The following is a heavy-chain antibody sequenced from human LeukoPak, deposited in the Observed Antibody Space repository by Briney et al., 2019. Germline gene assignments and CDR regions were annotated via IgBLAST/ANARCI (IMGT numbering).Heavy chain of an antibody. Sequence: KPSETLSLTCSVSGGSISGHYWSWIRQPPGMKLEWLGFIYSSGSTNYNPSLKSRVTISVDTSKNQFSLKLSSVTAADTAVYYCARVNLGSNSRLGDYYYYMDVWGKGTTVTVSS. J-gene: IGHJ6*03. CDR3: ARVNLGSNSRLGDYYYYMDV. CDR2: IYSSGST. CDR1: GGSISGHY. D-gene: IGHD4-23*01. V-gene: IGHV4-59*08.